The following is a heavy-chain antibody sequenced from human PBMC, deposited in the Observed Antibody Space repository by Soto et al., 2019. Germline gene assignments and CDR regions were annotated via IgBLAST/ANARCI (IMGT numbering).Heavy chain of an antibody. CDR2: ISGSGGST. D-gene: IGHD4-17*01. CDR3: AKEFEYGGNFDY. CDR1: GFTFSIYA. Sequence: LSFAASGFTFSIYAMSWVRQAPGKGLEWVSAISGSGGSTYYADSVKGRFTISRDNSKNTLYLQMNSLRAEDTAVYYCAKEFEYGGNFDYWGQGTLVTVSS. J-gene: IGHJ4*02. V-gene: IGHV3-23*01.